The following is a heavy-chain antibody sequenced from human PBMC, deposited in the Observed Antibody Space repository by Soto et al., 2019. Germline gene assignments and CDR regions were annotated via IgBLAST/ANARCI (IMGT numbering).Heavy chain of an antibody. CDR3: ARGRSISRGSSPVDY. V-gene: IGHV4-4*02. CDR1: GGSISSSNW. J-gene: IGHJ4*02. D-gene: IGHD2-2*01. Sequence: SETLSLTCAVSGGSISSSNWWSWVRQPPGKGLEWIGEIYHSGSTNYNPSLKSRVTISVDKSKNQFSLKLSSVTAADTAVYYCARGRSISRGSSPVDYWGQGTLVTVSS. CDR2: IYHSGST.